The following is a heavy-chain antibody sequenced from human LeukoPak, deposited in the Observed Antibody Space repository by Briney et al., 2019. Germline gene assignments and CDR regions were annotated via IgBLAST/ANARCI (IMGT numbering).Heavy chain of an antibody. D-gene: IGHD4-17*01. V-gene: IGHV4-34*01. J-gene: IGHJ4*02. CDR1: GGSFSGYY. CDR3: ARVTVTTGFAY. Sequence: SETLSLTCAVYGGSFSGYYWSWIRQPPGKGLEWIGEINHSGSTNYNPSLKSRVTISVDKSKNQFSLKLSSVTAADTAVYYCARVTVTTGFAYWGQGTLVTVSS. CDR2: INHSGST.